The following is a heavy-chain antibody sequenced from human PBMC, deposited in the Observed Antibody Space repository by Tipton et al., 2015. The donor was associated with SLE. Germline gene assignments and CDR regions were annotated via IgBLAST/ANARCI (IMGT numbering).Heavy chain of an antibody. Sequence: TLSLTCGVSGNVISRGYFRGWIRQSPGKGLEWIGSIYHDGRTYYNPSLKSRVTISIDTSKNLFSLKLSSVTAADTAVYYCARRYGDYDGFDYWGQGTLVTVSS. CDR2: IYHDGRT. V-gene: IGHV4-38-2*01. D-gene: IGHD4-17*01. J-gene: IGHJ4*02. CDR3: ARRYGDYDGFDY. CDR1: GNVISRGYF.